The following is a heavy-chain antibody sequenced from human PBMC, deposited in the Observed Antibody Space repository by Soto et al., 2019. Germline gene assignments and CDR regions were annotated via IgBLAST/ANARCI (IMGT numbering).Heavy chain of an antibody. CDR2: VYSSGTT. J-gene: IGHJ4*02. V-gene: IGHV4-4*07. CDR3: ARDIGSYAYGEGY. CDR1: GGSINSYW. D-gene: IGHD3-10*01. Sequence: SETLSLTCSVSGGSINSYWWSWIRQPAGKGLEWIGRVYSSGTTDYNPSLNSRATMSVETSKNQFSLKLSSVTAADTAVYYCARDIGSYAYGEGYWGQGIQVTVSS.